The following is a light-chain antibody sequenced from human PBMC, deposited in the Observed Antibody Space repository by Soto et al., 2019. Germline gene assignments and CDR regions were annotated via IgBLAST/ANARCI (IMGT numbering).Light chain of an antibody. CDR1: NSNIGSNP. V-gene: IGLV1-44*01. CDR3: AAWDDRLSDLL. Sequence: QSVLTQPPSASGTPGQRVTISCSGSNSNIGSNPVHWYQQFPGTAPKVLIYSNYQRPSGVPDRFSGSKSGTSASLAISGLQSEDEADYYCAAWDDRLSDLLFGGGTKGPS. CDR2: SNY. J-gene: IGLJ2*01.